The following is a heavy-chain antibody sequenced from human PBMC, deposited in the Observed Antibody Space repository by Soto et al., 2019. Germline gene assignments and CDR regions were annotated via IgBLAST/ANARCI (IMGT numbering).Heavy chain of an antibody. Sequence: KPSETLSLTCTVSGGSISSYYWSWIRQPAGKGLEWIGRIYTSGSTNYNPSLKSRVTMSVDTSKNQFSLKLSSVTAADTAVYYCARGDYYGSGSYYPYYYYYGMDVWGQGTTVTVSS. CDR2: IYTSGST. J-gene: IGHJ6*02. CDR1: GGSISSYY. V-gene: IGHV4-4*07. CDR3: ARGDYYGSGSYYPYYYYYGMDV. D-gene: IGHD3-10*01.